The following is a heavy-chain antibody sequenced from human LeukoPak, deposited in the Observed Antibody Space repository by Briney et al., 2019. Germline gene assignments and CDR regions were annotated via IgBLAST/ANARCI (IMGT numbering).Heavy chain of an antibody. D-gene: IGHD5-24*01. CDR3: ARGGGYYFDH. CDR1: GFTFSSYW. V-gene: IGHV3-7*01. CDR2: IKEDGSEK. Sequence: GGSLRLSCAASGFTFSSYWMNWVRLAPGKGLEWVANIKEDGSEKYYVDSVEGRFTISRDNAKNSLYLHMNSLRAEDTAVYYCARGGGYYFDHLGQGTLVTVSS. J-gene: IGHJ4*02.